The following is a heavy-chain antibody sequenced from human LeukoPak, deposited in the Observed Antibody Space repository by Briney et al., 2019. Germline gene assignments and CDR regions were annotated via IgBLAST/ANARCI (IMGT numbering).Heavy chain of an antibody. CDR3: AKRRYFDWLPWEYYFDY. D-gene: IGHD3-9*01. J-gene: IGHJ4*02. Sequence: GGSLRLSCAASGFNFNYYAMTWVRQAPGKGLEWVSAISGSGGSTYYADSVKGRFTISRDNSKNTLYLQMNSLRAEDTAVYYCAKRRYFDWLPWEYYFDYWAREPWSPSPQ. CDR1: GFNFNYYA. V-gene: IGHV3-23*01. CDR2: ISGSGGST.